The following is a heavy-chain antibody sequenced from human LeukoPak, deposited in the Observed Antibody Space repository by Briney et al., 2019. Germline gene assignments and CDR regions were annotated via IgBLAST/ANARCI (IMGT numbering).Heavy chain of an antibody. Sequence: GGSLRLSCAASGFTFDDYAMNWVRQAPGKGLEWVSLISGDGGSTYYADSVKGRFTISRDNSKNSLYLQMNSLRTEDTALYYCAKDIGDYGDYGGYYYGMDVWGQGTTVTVSS. D-gene: IGHD4-17*01. CDR3: AKDIGDYGDYGGYYYGMDV. CDR2: ISGDGGST. CDR1: GFTFDDYA. J-gene: IGHJ6*02. V-gene: IGHV3-43*02.